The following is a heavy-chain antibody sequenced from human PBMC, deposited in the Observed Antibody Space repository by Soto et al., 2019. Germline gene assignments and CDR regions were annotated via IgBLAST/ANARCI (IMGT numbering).Heavy chain of an antibody. CDR3: AKDWDTSGWYYFDY. CDR1: GFTFSSYG. V-gene: IGHV3-30*18. CDR2: ISYDGSKK. Sequence: PGGSLRLSCAASGFTFSSYGMHWVRQAPGKGLEWVAVISYDGSKKHYADSVKGRFTISRDNSKNTLYLQMNSLRAEDTAVYYCAKDWDTSGWYYFDYWGQGTLVTVSS. D-gene: IGHD6-19*01. J-gene: IGHJ4*02.